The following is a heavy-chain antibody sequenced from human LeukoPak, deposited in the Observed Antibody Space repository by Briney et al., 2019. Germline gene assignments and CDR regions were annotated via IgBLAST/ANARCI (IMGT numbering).Heavy chain of an antibody. Sequence: SETLSLTCTVSGGSISSSSCYWGWIRQPPGNGLEWIVSIYYSGSTYYNPSLKSRVTISVDTSKNQFSLKLRSVTAADTAVYYCARPFPGFWSGSFDYWGQGTLVTVSS. V-gene: IGHV4-39*01. D-gene: IGHD3-3*01. CDR2: IYYSGST. J-gene: IGHJ4*02. CDR3: ARPFPGFWSGSFDY. CDR1: GGSISSSSCY.